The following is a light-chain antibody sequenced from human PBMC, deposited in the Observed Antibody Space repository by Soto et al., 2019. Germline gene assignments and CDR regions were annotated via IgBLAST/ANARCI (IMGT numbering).Light chain of an antibody. V-gene: IGKV3-15*01. CDR2: DAS. CDR3: QQYGSSLWT. CDR1: QSVSSD. J-gene: IGKJ1*01. Sequence: EIVMTQSPATLSVSPGERATLSCRASQSVSSDLAWYHQKPGQAPRLLIYDASTRATGIPARFSGSGSGTDFTLTISRLEPEDFAVYYCQQYGSSLWTFGQGTKVDIK.